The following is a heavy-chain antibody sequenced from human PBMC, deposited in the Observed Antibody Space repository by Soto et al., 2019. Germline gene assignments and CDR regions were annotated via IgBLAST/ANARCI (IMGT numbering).Heavy chain of an antibody. V-gene: IGHV3-23*01. D-gene: IGHD5-12*01. CDR1: GFTFSSYA. CDR2: ISGSGGST. Sequence: GGSLRLSCAASGFTFSSYAMSWVRQAPGKGLEWVSAISGSGGSTYYADSVKGRFTISRDNSKNTLYLQMNSLRAEDTAVYYGAKQVDIVATIEGEYFDYWGQGTLVTVSS. CDR3: AKQVDIVATIEGEYFDY. J-gene: IGHJ4*02.